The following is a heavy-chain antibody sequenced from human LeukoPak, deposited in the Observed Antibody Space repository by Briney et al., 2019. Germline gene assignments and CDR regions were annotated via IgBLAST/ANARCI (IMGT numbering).Heavy chain of an antibody. D-gene: IGHD2-15*01. CDR3: AGGQGWHFDL. Sequence: GGSLRLSCAASGITFSSLWMSWFRQAPGKGLEWVADIKPDGSEEHYVAPVKGRFTISRDNAKLYLQMNSLRGEDTAMYYCAGGQGWHFDLWGRGTLITVSS. V-gene: IGHV3-7*01. CDR2: IKPDGSEE. CDR1: GITFSSLW. J-gene: IGHJ2*01.